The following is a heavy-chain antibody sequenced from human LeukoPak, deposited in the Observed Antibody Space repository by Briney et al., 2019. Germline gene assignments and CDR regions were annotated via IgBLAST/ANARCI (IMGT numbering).Heavy chain of an antibody. CDR3: ARESAFTIFGVVYYYGMDV. D-gene: IGHD3-3*01. V-gene: IGHV1-46*01. Sequence: ASVKVSCKASGYTFTSYYMHWVRQAPGQGLEWMGIINPSGGSTSYAQKFQGRVTMTRDTSTSTVYMELSSLRSEDTAVYYCARESAFTIFGVVYYYGMDVWGQGTTVTVSS. CDR1: GYTFTSYY. J-gene: IGHJ6*02. CDR2: INPSGGST.